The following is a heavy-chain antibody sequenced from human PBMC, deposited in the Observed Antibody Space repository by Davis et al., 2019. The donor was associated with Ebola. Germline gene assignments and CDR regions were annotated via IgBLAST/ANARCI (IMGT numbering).Heavy chain of an antibody. Sequence: PGGSLRLSCAVSGGSVSGSYWSWVRQPPGKGLEWIGYFYYNGATDYSPSLKSRATISGDTSKNQVSLTVTSVTTADTALYFCARHHSGPGDLEAFEVWGQGTMITVSS. CDR2: FYYNGAT. D-gene: IGHD7-27*01. V-gene: IGHV4-59*08. CDR1: GGSVSGSY. CDR3: ARHHSGPGDLEAFEV. J-gene: IGHJ3*01.